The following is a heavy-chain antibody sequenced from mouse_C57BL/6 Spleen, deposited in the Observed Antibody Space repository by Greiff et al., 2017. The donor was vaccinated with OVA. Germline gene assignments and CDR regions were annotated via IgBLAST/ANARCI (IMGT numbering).Heavy chain of an antibody. Sequence: QVQLQQPGAELVRPGSSVKLSCKASGYTFTSYWMDWVKQRPGQGLEWIGNIYPSDSETHYNQKFKDKATLTVDKSSSTAYMQLSSLTSEDSAVYYCARGYGYDGYVDVWGTGTTVTVSS. J-gene: IGHJ1*03. CDR3: ARGYGYDGYVDV. V-gene: IGHV1-61*01. CDR2: IYPSDSET. CDR1: GYTFTSYW. D-gene: IGHD2-2*01.